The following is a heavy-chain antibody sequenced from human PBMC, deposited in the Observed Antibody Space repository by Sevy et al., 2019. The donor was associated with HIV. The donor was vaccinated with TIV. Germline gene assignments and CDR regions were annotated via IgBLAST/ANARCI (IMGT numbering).Heavy chain of an antibody. Sequence: GGSLRLSCTASGSDFANAWMNWVRQAPGKGLEWVGHIKSITDGGAADYAAPVKGRFTISRHDPKNTLYLHMNSLKAEDTAVYYCSTDDLISYWGRGTLVTVSS. J-gene: IGHJ4*02. V-gene: IGHV3-15*07. CDR2: IKSITDGGAA. CDR3: STDDLISY. CDR1: GSDFANAW.